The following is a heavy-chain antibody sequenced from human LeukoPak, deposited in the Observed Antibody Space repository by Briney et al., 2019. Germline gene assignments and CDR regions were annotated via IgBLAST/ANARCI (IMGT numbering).Heavy chain of an antibody. J-gene: IGHJ5*02. V-gene: IGHV3-11*04. CDR2: ISTGGSTI. D-gene: IGHD6-6*01. CDR1: GFTFSDYY. Sequence: GGSLRFSCAASGFTFSDYYMSWIRQAPGKGLEWVSYISTGGSTIYYADSVRGRFTISRDSTKNSLFLQMNSLRVEDTAIYYCARDVGTSSNWYDPWGQGTLVTVSS. CDR3: ARDVGTSSNWYDP.